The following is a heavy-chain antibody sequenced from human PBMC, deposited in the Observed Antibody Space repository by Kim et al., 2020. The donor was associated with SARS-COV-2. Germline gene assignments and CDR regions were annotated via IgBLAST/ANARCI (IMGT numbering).Heavy chain of an antibody. V-gene: IGHV3-30-3*01. CDR3: ARDKYDSSGYYYFFLFDY. D-gene: IGHD3-22*01. CDR1: GFTFSSYA. J-gene: IGHJ4*02. Sequence: GGSLRLSCAASGFTFSSYAMHWVRQAPGKGLEWVAVISYDGSNKYYADSVKGRFTISRDNSNNTLYLQMNSLRAEDTAVYYCARDKYDSSGYYYFFLFDYWGQGTLVTVSS. CDR2: ISYDGSNK.